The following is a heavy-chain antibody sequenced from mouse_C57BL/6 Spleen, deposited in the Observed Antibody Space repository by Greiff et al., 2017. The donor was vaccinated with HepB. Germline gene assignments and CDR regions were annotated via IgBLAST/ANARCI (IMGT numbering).Heavy chain of an antibody. D-gene: IGHD4-1*01. CDR1: GFTFSSYG. V-gene: IGHV5-6*01. CDR3: ARQRKLGLYYFDY. J-gene: IGHJ2*01. Sequence: EVKLVESGGDLVKPGGSLKLSCAASGFTFSSYGMSWVRQTPDKRLEWVATISSGGSYTYYPDSVKGRFTISRDNAKNTLYLQMSSLKSEDTAMYYCARQRKLGLYYFDYWGQGTTLTVSS. CDR2: ISSGGSYT.